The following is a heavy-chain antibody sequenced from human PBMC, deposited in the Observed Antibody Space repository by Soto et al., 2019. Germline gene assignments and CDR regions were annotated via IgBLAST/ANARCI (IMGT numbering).Heavy chain of an antibody. D-gene: IGHD2-15*01. CDR1: GVSISSHY. V-gene: IGHV4-59*11. J-gene: IGHJ3*02. Sequence: SETLSLTCTVSGVSISSHYWSWNRQPPGKGLEWIGYIYNSGSASYNPSLQSRVTISVDTSKNQFSLKLSSVTAADTAVYYCARDPGGYCSGGSCQRPNDAFDIWGQGTMVTVSS. CDR2: IYNSGSA. CDR3: ARDPGGYCSGGSCQRPNDAFDI.